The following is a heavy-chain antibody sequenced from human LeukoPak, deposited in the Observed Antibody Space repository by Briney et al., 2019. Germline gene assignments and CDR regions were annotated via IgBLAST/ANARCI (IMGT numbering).Heavy chain of an antibody. V-gene: IGHV4-59*12. J-gene: IGHJ4*02. Sequence: SETLSLTCTVSGGSISSYYWSWIRQPPGKGLEWIGYIYYSGSTKYNPSLKSRVTISVDTSKNQFSLKLSSVTAADTAVYYCARVYNDLPLNYIVVVPAPGVFDYWGQGTLVTVSS. CDR3: ARVYNDLPLNYIVVVPAPGVFDY. CDR2: IYYSGST. D-gene: IGHD2-2*01. CDR1: GGSISSYY.